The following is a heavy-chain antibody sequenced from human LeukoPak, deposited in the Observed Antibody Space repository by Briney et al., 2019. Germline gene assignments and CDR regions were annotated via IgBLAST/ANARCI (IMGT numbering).Heavy chain of an antibody. CDR1: SGSISTYY. V-gene: IGHV4-59*01. CDR3: ARAGVGWLQSMGPFDY. J-gene: IGHJ4*02. D-gene: IGHD5-24*01. Sequence: PSETLSLTCTVSSGSISTYYWNWIRQTPGKGLEWLGNIYFTGSTKYNPSLKSRVAISLDTSKTQFSLYLSSVTAADTAVYYCARAGVGWLQSMGPFDYWGQGTLVTVSS. CDR2: IYFTGST.